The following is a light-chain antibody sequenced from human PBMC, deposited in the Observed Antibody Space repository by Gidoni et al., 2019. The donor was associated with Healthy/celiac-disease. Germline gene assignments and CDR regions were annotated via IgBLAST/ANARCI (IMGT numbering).Light chain of an antibody. CDR2: YDS. V-gene: IGLV3-21*04. CDR3: QVWDSSSDHYV. CDR1: NIGSKS. Sequence: SYVLTEPRSVSVAEGKTARITCGGNNIGSKSVHWYRQKPGQAPVLVIYYDSDRPSGIPERFSGSNSGNTATLTISRVEAGEEADYYCQVWDSSSDHYVFGTGTKVTVL. J-gene: IGLJ1*01.